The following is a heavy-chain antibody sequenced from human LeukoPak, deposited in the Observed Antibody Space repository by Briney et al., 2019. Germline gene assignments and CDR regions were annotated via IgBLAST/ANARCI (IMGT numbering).Heavy chain of an antibody. CDR1: GYTFTGYY. V-gene: IGHV1-2*02. CDR2: INPNSGGT. D-gene: IGHD6-19*01. Sequence: ASVKVSCKASGYTFTGYYMHWVRQAPGQGLEWMGWINPNSGGTNYAQKFQGRVTMTRDTSISTAYMELSRLRSDDTAVYYCAATYSSGWYVWNFDYWGQGTLVTVSS. CDR3: AATYSSGWYVWNFDY. J-gene: IGHJ4*02.